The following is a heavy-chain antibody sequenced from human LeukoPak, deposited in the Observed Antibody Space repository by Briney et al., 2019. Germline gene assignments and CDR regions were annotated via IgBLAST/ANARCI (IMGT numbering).Heavy chain of an antibody. CDR3: ARREYQLLT. J-gene: IGHJ6*02. D-gene: IGHD2-2*01. CDR1: GGSFSGYY. V-gene: IGHV4-34*01. CDR2: INHSGST. Sequence: PSETLSLTCAVYGGSFSGYYWSLIRQPPGKGLEWIGEINHSGSTNYNPSLKSRVTISVDTSKNQFSLKLSSVTAADTAVYYCARREYQLLTWGQGTTVTVSS.